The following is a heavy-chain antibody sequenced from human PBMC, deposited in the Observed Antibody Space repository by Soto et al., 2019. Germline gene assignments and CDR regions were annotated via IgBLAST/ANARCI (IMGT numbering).Heavy chain of an antibody. CDR1: GGSISSGGYS. CDR2: IYHSGST. Sequence: SETLSLTCAVSGGSISSGGYSWSWIRQPPGKGLEWIGYIYHSGSTYYNPSLKSRVTISVDRSKNQFSLKLSSVTAADTAVYYCARAMVVTQNWFDPWGQGTLVPVSA. J-gene: IGHJ5*01. D-gene: IGHD2-21*02. V-gene: IGHV4-30-2*01. CDR3: ARAMVVTQNWFDP.